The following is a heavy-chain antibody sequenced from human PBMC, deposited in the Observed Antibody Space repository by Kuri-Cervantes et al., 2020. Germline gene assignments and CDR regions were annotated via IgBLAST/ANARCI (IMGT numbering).Heavy chain of an antibody. Sequence: GGSLRLSCAASGFTFSDYWMNWVRQAPGKGLEWVASIRQDGGDKYYVDSVKGRFTISRDNANYSLYLQMSSLRAEDTAVYYCARDPFAIAAWGDYYYGMDVWGQGTTVTVSS. CDR1: GFTFSDYW. CDR2: IRQDGGDK. D-gene: IGHD6-6*01. V-gene: IGHV3-7*01. CDR3: ARDPFAIAAWGDYYYGMDV. J-gene: IGHJ6*02.